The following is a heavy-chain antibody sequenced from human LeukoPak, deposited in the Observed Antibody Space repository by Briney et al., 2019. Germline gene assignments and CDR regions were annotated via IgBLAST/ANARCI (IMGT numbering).Heavy chain of an antibody. CDR3: ARDSRLGSGSPYYFDY. D-gene: IGHD3-10*01. CDR2: ISAYNGNT. CDR1: GYTFTSYG. J-gene: IGHJ4*02. V-gene: IGHV1-18*01. Sequence: GASVKVSCKASGYTFTSYGISWVRQAPGQGLEWMGWISAYNGNTNYAQKLQGRVTMTTDTSTSTAYMELRSLRSDDTAVYYCARDSRLGSGSPYYFDYWAREPWSPSPQ.